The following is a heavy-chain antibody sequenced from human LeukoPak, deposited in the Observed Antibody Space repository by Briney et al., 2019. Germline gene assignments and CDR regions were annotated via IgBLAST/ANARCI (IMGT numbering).Heavy chain of an antibody. Sequence: SETLSLTCAVYGGSFSGYYWSWIRQPPGKGLEWIGEINHSGSTNYNPSLKSRVTISVDTSKNQFSLKLSSVTAADTAVYYCARRRSGSYYPRFDYWGQGTLVTVSS. J-gene: IGHJ4*02. D-gene: IGHD1-26*01. CDR2: INHSGST. CDR1: GGSFSGYY. CDR3: ARRRSGSYYPRFDY. V-gene: IGHV4-34*01.